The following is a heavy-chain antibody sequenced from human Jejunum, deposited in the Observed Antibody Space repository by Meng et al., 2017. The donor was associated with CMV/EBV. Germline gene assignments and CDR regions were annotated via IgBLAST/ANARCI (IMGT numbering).Heavy chain of an antibody. J-gene: IGHJ4*02. CDR1: GYTFTSYG. V-gene: IGHV1-18*01. CDR3: AREADGATFDY. D-gene: IGHD1-26*01. CDR2: ISGYNGNT. Sequence: HVQLVKAGAEVKKPGASVKVSCKAFGYTFTSYGISWVRQAPGQGLEWMGWISGYNGNTNYAQKLQGRVTMTTDTSTSTAYMELRSLRSDDTAVYYCAREADGATFDYWGQGTLVTVSS.